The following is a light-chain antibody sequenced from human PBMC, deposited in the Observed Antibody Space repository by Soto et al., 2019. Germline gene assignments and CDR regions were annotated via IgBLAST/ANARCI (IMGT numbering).Light chain of an antibody. CDR2: AAS. CDR3: QQSYSTPIT. Sequence: IQMTQSPSSLSASVGDRVTITCRASQRITTYLNWYQQKPGKAPKLLIYAASNLQSGVPSRFSGYGSGTDFILTISSLQPEDFATYYCQQSYSTPITFGQGTRLEIK. J-gene: IGKJ5*01. CDR1: QRITTY. V-gene: IGKV1-39*01.